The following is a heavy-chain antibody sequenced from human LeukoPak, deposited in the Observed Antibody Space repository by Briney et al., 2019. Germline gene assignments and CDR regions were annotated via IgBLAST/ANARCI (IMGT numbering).Heavy chain of an antibody. V-gene: IGHV3-7*01. D-gene: IGHD3-16*02. J-gene: IGHJ6*03. CDR1: GFPFSGYW. Sequence: PGGSLRLSCAASGFPFSGYWMDWVRQAPGKGMEWVANIKQDGSEKYYVDSVKGRFTISRDNAKNSLYLQMNSLRAEDTAVYYCARDAYDYVWGSYRPGIMDVWGKGTTVTVSS. CDR2: IKQDGSEK. CDR3: ARDAYDYVWGSYRPGIMDV.